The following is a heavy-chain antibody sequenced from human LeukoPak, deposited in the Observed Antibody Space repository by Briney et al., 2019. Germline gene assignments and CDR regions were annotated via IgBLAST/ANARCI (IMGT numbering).Heavy chain of an antibody. J-gene: IGHJ5*02. CDR1: GFTFSSYG. Sequence: PGGSLRLSCAASGFTFSSYGMNWVRQAPGKGLEWVSSISSSGRNIFYADSVTGRFTISRDNANNSLYLQMNSLRPEDTAVYYCARDASRGLLCDLWGQGSLVTVSS. CDR3: ARDASRGLLCDL. CDR2: ISSSGRNI. D-gene: IGHD3-10*02. V-gene: IGHV3-21*01.